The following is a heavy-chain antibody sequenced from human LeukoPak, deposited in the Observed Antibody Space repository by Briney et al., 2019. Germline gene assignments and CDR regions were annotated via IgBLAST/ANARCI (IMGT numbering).Heavy chain of an antibody. CDR1: GFKFGDYV. CDR2: IRSKAPGGTT. J-gene: IGHJ4*02. CDR3: SFSGWYYFHY. D-gene: IGHD6-19*01. Sequence: GGSLRLSCRGSGFKFGDYVMSWVRQAPGKGLEWIGFIRSKAPGGTTEYAASVKGRFFMSRDDSKSIAYLHMNSLKAEDSAMYYCSFSGWYYFHYWGQGSMVTVSS. V-gene: IGHV3-49*04.